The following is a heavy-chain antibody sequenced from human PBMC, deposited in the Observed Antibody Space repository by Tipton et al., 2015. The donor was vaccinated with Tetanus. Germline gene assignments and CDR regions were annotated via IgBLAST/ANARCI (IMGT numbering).Heavy chain of an antibody. Sequence: SLRLSCAASGFTFSDYYMSWIRQAPGKGLEWVSYISSSGSTIYYADSVKGRFTISRDSAKNSLYLQMNSLRAEDTAVYYCARVGYSSNRNAFDIWGQGTMVTVSS. CDR2: ISSSGSTI. J-gene: IGHJ3*02. CDR3: ARVGYSSNRNAFDI. V-gene: IGHV3-11*01. CDR1: GFTFSDYY. D-gene: IGHD6-13*01.